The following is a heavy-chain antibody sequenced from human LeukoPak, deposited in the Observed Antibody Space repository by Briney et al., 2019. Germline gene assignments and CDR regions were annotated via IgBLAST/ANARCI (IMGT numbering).Heavy chain of an antibody. D-gene: IGHD6-13*01. V-gene: IGHV3-23*01. CDR3: ARDRGYSDLLDY. Sequence: QPGGSLRLSCAASGFTFSSYAMSWVRQAPGKGLEWVSAISGSGGSTYYADSVKGRFTISRDNSKNTLYLQMNSLRAEDTAVYYCARDRGYSDLLDYWGQGTLVTVSS. J-gene: IGHJ4*02. CDR1: GFTFSSYA. CDR2: ISGSGGST.